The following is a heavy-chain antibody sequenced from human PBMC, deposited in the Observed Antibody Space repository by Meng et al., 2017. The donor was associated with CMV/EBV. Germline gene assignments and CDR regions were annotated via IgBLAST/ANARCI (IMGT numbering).Heavy chain of an antibody. Sequence: SDTLSLTCTVSGGSVSSGSYYWSWIRQPPGKGLEWIGYIYYSGSTNYNPSLKSRVTLSVDTSKNQFSLKLSSVTAADTAVYYCARTYYYGSWSWDWGQGTLVTVSS. CDR1: GGSVSSGSYY. J-gene: IGHJ4*02. CDR3: ARTYYYGSWSWD. V-gene: IGHV4-61*01. D-gene: IGHD3-10*01. CDR2: IYYSGST.